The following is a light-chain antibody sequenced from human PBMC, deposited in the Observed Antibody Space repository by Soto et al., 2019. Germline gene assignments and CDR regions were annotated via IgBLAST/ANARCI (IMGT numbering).Light chain of an antibody. CDR1: QSISSY. V-gene: IGKV1-39*01. CDR3: QQRSNWPT. J-gene: IGKJ5*01. CDR2: GAS. Sequence: DIQMTRSPSSLSASVGDRVTITCRASQSISSYLNWYQHKPGKAPKLLIYGASSLQSGVPSRFSGSGSGTDFTLTISSLESEDFAIYYCQQRSNWPTFGQGTRLEIK.